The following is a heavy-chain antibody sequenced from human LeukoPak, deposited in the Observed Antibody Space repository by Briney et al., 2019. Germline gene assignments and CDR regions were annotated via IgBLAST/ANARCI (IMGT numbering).Heavy chain of an antibody. D-gene: IGHD3-3*01. J-gene: IGHJ5*02. CDR2: INHSGST. Sequence: SETLSLTCAVHGGSFSGYYWSWIRQPPGKGLEWIGEINHSGSTNYNPSLKSRVTISVDTSKNQFSLKLSSVTAADTAVYYCATHTYYDFWSGYPNTFWFDPWGQGTLVTVSS. V-gene: IGHV4-34*01. CDR1: GGSFSGYY. CDR3: ATHTYYDFWSGYPNTFWFDP.